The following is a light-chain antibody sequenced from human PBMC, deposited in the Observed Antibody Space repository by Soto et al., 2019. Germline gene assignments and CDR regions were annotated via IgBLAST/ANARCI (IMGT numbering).Light chain of an antibody. V-gene: IGKV1-5*03. CDR1: QNIYSW. J-gene: IGKJ1*01. CDR2: KVS. CDR3: QHYNDVST. Sequence: DTQMTQSPPTLSASVGDRVTITCRASQNIYSWLAWYQQKPGKAPRLLIYKVSTLESGVPSRFSGSGSGTYFTLTISILQPDDFASYYRQHYNDVSTFGQGTKVEIK.